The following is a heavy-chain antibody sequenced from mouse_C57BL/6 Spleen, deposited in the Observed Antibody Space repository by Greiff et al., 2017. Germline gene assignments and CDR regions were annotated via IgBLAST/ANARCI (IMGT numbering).Heavy chain of an antibody. CDR2: ISSGGSYT. D-gene: IGHD2-2*01. J-gene: IGHJ3*01. CDR1: GFTFSSYG. CDR3: ARQDPMVTTGSAD. Sequence: EVMLVESGRDLVKPGGSLKLSCAASGFTFSSYGMSWVRQTPDKRLEWVATISSGGSYTYYPDSVKGRFTISRDNAKNTLYLQMSSLKSEDTAMYYCARQDPMVTTGSADWGQGTLVTVSA. V-gene: IGHV5-6*01.